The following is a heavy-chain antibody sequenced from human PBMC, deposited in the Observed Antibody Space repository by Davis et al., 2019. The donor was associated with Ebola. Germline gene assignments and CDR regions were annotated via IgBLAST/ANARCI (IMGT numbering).Heavy chain of an antibody. D-gene: IGHD3-3*01. J-gene: IGHJ4*02. Sequence: GESLKISCAASGFTFRNYAMHWVRQAPGKGPEWVAVVSHSEREKFYADSVKGRFTISRDKSENTLYLQMNSLTADDTAVYYCARAVFHEVLDYWGQGTPVTVSS. CDR2: VSHSEREK. V-gene: IGHV3-30*04. CDR3: ARAVFHEVLDY. CDR1: GFTFRNYA.